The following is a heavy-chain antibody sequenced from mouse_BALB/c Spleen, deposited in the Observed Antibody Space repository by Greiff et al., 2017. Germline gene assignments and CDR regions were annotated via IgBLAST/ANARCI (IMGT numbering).Heavy chain of an antibody. CDR2: INPGSGGT. V-gene: IGHV1-54*01. Sequence: VKLQESGAELVRPGTSVKVSCKASGYAFTNYLIEWVKQRPGQGLEWIGVINPGSGGTNYNEKFKGKATLTADKSSSTAYMQLSSLTSDDSAVYFCARGGYWSMDYWGQGTSVTVSS. J-gene: IGHJ4*01. CDR1: GYAFTNYL. CDR3: ARGGYWSMDY. D-gene: IGHD2-3*01.